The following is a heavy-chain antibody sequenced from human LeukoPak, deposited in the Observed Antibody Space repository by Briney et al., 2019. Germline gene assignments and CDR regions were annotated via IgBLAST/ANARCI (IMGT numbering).Heavy chain of an antibody. J-gene: IGHJ4*02. D-gene: IGHD2-15*01. CDR3: AKGSGPIDY. CDR2: ISGSGGST. CDR1: GFTFSSYA. V-gene: IGHV3-23*01. Sequence: GGSLRLSCAAPGFTFSSYAISWVRQAPGKGLGWVSVISGSGGSTYYADSVRGRFTISRDNTKNALYMQMNSRRAEDTAVYYCAKGSGPIDYWGQGHVVTVSA.